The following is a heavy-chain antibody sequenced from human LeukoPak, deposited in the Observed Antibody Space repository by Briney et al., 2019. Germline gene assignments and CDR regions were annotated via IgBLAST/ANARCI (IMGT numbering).Heavy chain of an antibody. D-gene: IGHD4-11*01. J-gene: IGHJ3*02. Sequence: ASVTVSCTASGYTFTGYYMHWVRQAPGQGLEWMGWINPNSGGTNYAQKFQGRVTMTRDTSISTAYMELSRLRSDDTAVYYCARDPGKYTMTTVTTASYAFDIWGQGTMVTVSS. CDR1: GYTFTGYY. V-gene: IGHV1-2*02. CDR3: ARDPGKYTMTTVTTASYAFDI. CDR2: INPNSGGT.